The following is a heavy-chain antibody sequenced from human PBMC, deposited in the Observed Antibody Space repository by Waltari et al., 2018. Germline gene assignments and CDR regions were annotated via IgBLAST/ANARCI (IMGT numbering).Heavy chain of an antibody. CDR3: ARDYYDFWSGYYTNYYYGMDV. CDR2: ISYYGSNK. J-gene: IGHJ6*02. Sequence: QVQLVESGGGVVQPGRSLRLSCAASVFTFSSYAMHWVPQAPGQGLQGVAVISYYGSNKYYADSVKGRFAISRDNSKNTLYLQMNSLRAEDTAVYYCARDYYDFWSGYYTNYYYGMDVWGQGTTVTVSS. CDR1: VFTFSSYA. V-gene: IGHV3-30*01. D-gene: IGHD3-3*01.